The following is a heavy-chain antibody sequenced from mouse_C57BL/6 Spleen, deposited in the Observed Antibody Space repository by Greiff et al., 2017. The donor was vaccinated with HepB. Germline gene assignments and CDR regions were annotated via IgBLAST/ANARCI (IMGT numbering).Heavy chain of an antibody. CDR1: GYAFSSSW. Sequence: VMLQQSGPELVKPGASVKISCKASGYAFSSSWMNWVKQRPGKGLEWIGRIYPGDGDTNYNGKFKGKATLTADKSSSTAYMQLSSLTSEDSAVYFCARLRIYYYGSSYDWYFDVWGTGTTVTVSS. J-gene: IGHJ1*03. V-gene: IGHV1-82*01. CDR3: ARLRIYYYGSSYDWYFDV. D-gene: IGHD1-1*01. CDR2: IYPGDGDT.